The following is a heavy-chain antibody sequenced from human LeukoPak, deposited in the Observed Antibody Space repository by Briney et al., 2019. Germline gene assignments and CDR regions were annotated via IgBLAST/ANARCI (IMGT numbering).Heavy chain of an antibody. Sequence: SETLSLTCAVYGGSFSGYYWSWIRQPPGKGLEWIGETNHSGSTNYNPSLKSRVTITVDTSKNQFSLKLSFVTAADTAVYYCARGSTGPQDAFDIWGQGTMVTVSS. CDR2: TNHSGST. CDR1: GGSFSGYY. J-gene: IGHJ3*02. V-gene: IGHV4-34*01. CDR3: ARGSTGPQDAFDI.